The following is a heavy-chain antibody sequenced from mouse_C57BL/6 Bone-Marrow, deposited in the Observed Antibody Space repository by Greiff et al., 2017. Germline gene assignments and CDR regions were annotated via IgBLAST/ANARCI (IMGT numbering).Heavy chain of an antibody. Sequence: VQLQQSGAELARPGASVKLSCKASGYTFTSYGISWVKQSTGQGLEWIGEIYPRSGNTYYNEKFKGKATLTADKSSSTAYMELRSLTSEDSAVYFCARNYYCGSSLYFDYWGQGTTLTVSS. D-gene: IGHD1-1*01. V-gene: IGHV1-81*01. CDR2: IYPRSGNT. CDR3: ARNYYCGSSLYFDY. J-gene: IGHJ2*01. CDR1: GYTFTSYG.